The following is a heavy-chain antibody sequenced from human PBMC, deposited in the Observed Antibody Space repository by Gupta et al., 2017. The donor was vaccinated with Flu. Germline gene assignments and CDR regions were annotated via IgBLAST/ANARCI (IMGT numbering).Heavy chain of an antibody. CDR1: GFTFGSYA. J-gene: IGHJ5*02. Sequence: QEQLVESGGDVVQPGRSLRLSCAASGFTFGSYAMHWVRQAPGKGLEWVAVISYDGNIKNYADSVKGRFTISRDNSRNNLFLQMNSLRPDDTAVYYCGRTSWFDLWGQGTLVTVSS. CDR2: ISYDGNIK. CDR3: GRTSWFDL. V-gene: IGHV3-30-3*01.